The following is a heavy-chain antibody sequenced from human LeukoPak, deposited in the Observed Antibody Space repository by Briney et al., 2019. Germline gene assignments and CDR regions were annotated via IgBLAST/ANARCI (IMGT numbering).Heavy chain of an antibody. CDR1: GYTFTGYY. J-gene: IGHJ4*02. CDR3: ARDRAMDY. CDR2: INPNSGGT. V-gene: IGHV1-2*06. Sequence: ASVEVSCKASGYTFTGYYIHWVRQAPGQGLEWMGRINPNSGGTDYAQKFQGRVTMTRDTSINTAYMELSRLRSDDTAVYYCARDRAMDYWGQGTLATVSS.